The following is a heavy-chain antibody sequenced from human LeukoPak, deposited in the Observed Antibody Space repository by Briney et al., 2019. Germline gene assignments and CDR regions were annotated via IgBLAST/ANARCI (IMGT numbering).Heavy chain of an antibody. J-gene: IGHJ4*02. CDR2: ISFSGTYI. Sequence: GGSLRLSCAASGFSLSSYSMNWVRQAPGKGLEWVSSISFSGTYIYYADSLKGRITISRDNARRSLFLQMNSLRAEDTAVYYCARRASTERGHSYGLDYWGQGTLVTVSS. V-gene: IGHV3-21*01. CDR3: ARRASTERGHSYGLDY. D-gene: IGHD5-18*01. CDR1: GFSLSSYS.